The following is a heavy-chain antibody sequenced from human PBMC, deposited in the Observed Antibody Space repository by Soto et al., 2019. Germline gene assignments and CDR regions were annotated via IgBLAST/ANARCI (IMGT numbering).Heavy chain of an antibody. CDR2: ISGDSHTA. V-gene: IGHV3-23*01. D-gene: IGHD3-22*01. CDR3: ARGAALRSGYYSPYYRFDY. CDR1: GFTFNSYA. Sequence: GGSLRLSCTASGFTFNSYAMSWVRQAPGQGLEWVSGISGDSHTAFYADSVKGRFTISRDNSKNPLYLQMNSLRAEDTAVYYCARGAALRSGYYSPYYRFDYWGQGTLVTVSS. J-gene: IGHJ4*02.